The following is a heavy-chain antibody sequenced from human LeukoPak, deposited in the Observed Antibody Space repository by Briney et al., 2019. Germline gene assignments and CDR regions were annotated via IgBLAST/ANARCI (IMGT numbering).Heavy chain of an antibody. CDR1: GFTSGIYA. CDR3: GKEVERHFDLKY. V-gene: IGHV3-23*01. CDR2: FSGGGDS. Sequence: PGGSLRLSCAASGFTSGIYAVSWVRQAPGKGLEWVSAFSGGGDSYYADSVKGRFTTSRDNSKKILYLQMNSLRAEDTAVYYCGKEVERHFDLKYWGQGTLVTVSS. J-gene: IGHJ4*02.